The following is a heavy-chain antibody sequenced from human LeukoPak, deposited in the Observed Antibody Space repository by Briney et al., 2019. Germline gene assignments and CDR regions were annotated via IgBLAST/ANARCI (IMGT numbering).Heavy chain of an antibody. CDR1: GFTVSSNY. Sequence: GGSLRLSCAASGFTVSSNYMSWVREAPGKGLEWVSGINWNGGSTDYADSVKGRFTISRDNAKNSLYLQMNSLRAEDTALYYCARGGYTSSWYDYWGQGTLVTVSS. CDR2: INWNGGST. J-gene: IGHJ4*02. CDR3: ARGGYTSSWYDY. V-gene: IGHV3-20*04. D-gene: IGHD6-13*01.